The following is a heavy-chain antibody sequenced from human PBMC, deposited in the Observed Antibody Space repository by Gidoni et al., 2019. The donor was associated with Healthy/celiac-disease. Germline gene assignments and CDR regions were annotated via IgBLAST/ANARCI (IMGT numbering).Heavy chain of an antibody. CDR2: ISGSGGST. J-gene: IGHJ6*03. D-gene: IGHD1-26*01. CDR1: GFTFSSYA. Sequence: EVQLVETGGGLVQPGGYLRLSCAASGFTFSSYAMSWVRQAPGKGLEWVSAISGSGGSTYYADSVKGRFTISRDNSKNTLYLQMNSLRAEDTAVYYCAKVSELRFYYMDVWGKGTTVTVSS. CDR3: AKVSELRFYYMDV. V-gene: IGHV3-23*04.